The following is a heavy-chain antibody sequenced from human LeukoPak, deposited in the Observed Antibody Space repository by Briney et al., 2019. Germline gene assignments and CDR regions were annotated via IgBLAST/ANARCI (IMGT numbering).Heavy chain of an antibody. V-gene: IGHV4-59*08. J-gene: IGHJ4*02. CDR2: IYYSGST. CDR3: ARHYYYDSSAFDY. D-gene: IGHD3-22*01. Sequence: SETLSLTCTVSGGSISSYYWSWIRQPPGKGLEWIGYIYYSGSTNYSPSLKSRVTISVDTSKNQFSLKLSSVTAADAAVYYCARHYYYDSSAFDYWGQGTLVTVSS. CDR1: GGSISSYY.